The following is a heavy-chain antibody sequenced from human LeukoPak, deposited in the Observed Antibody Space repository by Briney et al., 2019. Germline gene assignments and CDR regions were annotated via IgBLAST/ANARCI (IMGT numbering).Heavy chain of an antibody. Sequence: PGRSLRLSCAASGFTFSSYSMNWVRQAPGKGLEWVSSISSSSSYIYYANSVKGRFTISRDNAKNSLYLQMNSLRDEDTAVYYCATGGKNIAAAGTGYWGQGTLVTVSS. CDR1: GFTFSSYS. CDR2: ISSSSSYI. J-gene: IGHJ4*02. D-gene: IGHD6-13*01. V-gene: IGHV3-21*01. CDR3: ATGGKNIAAAGTGY.